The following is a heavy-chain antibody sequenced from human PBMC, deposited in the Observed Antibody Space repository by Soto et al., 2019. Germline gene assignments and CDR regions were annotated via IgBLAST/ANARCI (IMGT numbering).Heavy chain of an antibody. D-gene: IGHD3-22*01. Sequence: GGSLRLSCAASGFTFSSYATSWVRQAPGKGLEWVSAISGSGGSTYYADSVKGRFTISRDNSKNTLYLQMNSLRAEDTAVYYCAKTEGDHYYDSSGYYYRYWGQGTLVTVSS. V-gene: IGHV3-23*01. CDR3: AKTEGDHYYDSSGYYYRY. CDR2: ISGSGGST. CDR1: GFTFSSYA. J-gene: IGHJ4*02.